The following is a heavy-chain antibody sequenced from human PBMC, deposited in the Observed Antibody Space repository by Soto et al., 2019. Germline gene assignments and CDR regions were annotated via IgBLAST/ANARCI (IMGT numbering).Heavy chain of an antibody. CDR3: ARGLDYVGFDY. Sequence: SETLSLTCTVSGDSVSSGTFYWSWIRQPPGKGLEWIGYIYYRGSTNYNPSLKGRVTISIDTSRNHLSLKLTSMTAADTAVYYCARGLDYVGFDYWGQGTLVTVS. V-gene: IGHV4-61*03. J-gene: IGHJ4*02. D-gene: IGHD4-17*01. CDR2: IYYRGST. CDR1: GDSVSSGTFY.